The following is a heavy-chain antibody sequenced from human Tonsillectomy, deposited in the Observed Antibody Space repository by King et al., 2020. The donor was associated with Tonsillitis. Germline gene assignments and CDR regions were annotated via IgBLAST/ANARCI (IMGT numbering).Heavy chain of an antibody. V-gene: IGHV3-23*04. CDR3: AKVYCSRSSCPTWGESIYYDYYGMVV. J-gene: IGHJ6*02. CDR2: VSGGGGGK. CDR1: GFTFSSYA. Sequence: DVQLVESGGGLVQPGGSLRLSCVASGFTFSSYAMSWVRQAPGKGLEWVSAVSGGGGGKHYADSVKGRFTIARDNSKNTLYLQMNSLRVEDSAVYYCAKVYCSRSSCPTWGESIYYDYYGMVVWGQGTTVTVSS. D-gene: IGHD2-2*01.